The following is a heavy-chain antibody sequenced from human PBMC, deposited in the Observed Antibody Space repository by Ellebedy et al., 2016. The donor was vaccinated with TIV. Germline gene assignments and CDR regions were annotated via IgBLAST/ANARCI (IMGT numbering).Heavy chain of an antibody. D-gene: IGHD3-22*01. CDR1: GYSFTTYW. Sequence: GESLKISCKGSGYSFTTYWIAWVRQMPGKGLEWMGMIYPGDPDTRYSPSFQGQVTISADKSISTAYLQWSGLKASDTAMYYCARLAYDSSGQPQNYFDYWGQGTLVTVSS. CDR3: ARLAYDSSGQPQNYFDY. V-gene: IGHV5-51*01. CDR2: IYPGDPDT. J-gene: IGHJ4*02.